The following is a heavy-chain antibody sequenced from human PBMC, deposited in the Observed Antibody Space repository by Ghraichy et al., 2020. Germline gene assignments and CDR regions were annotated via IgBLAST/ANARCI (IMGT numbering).Heavy chain of an antibody. J-gene: IGHJ5*02. CDR2: INSDGSST. CDR3: ARDKGLRWFGELPNWFDP. V-gene: IGHV3-74*01. D-gene: IGHD3-10*01. Sequence: GESLNISCAASGFTFSSYWMHWVRQAPGKGLVWVSRINSDGSSTSYADSVKGRFTISRDNAKNTLYLQMNSLRAEDTAVYYCARDKGLRWFGELPNWFDPWGQGTLVTVSS. CDR1: GFTFSSYW.